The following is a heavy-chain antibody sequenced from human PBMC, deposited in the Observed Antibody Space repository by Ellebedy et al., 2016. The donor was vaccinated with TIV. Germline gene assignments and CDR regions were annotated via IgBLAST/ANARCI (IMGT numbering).Heavy chain of an antibody. CDR1: GGSFSGYY. J-gene: IGHJ4*02. D-gene: IGHD6-19*01. CDR2: VNQSGST. Sequence: SETLSLTCAVYGGSFSGYYWSWVRQPPGKGLEWIGEVNQSGSTNYHPSLKSRVTISVDTSKNQFSLRLSSVTAADTAVYYCAEGRSGWYYFDYWGQGTPVTVSS. V-gene: IGHV4-34*01. CDR3: AEGRSGWYYFDY.